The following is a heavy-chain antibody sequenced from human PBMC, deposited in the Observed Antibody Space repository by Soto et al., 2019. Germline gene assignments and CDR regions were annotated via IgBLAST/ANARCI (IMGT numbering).Heavy chain of an antibody. Sequence: ASVKVSCKSSGYTFTSYGISCVRQAPGQGLEWMGWISAYNGNTNYAQKLQGRVTMTTDTSTSTAYMELRSLRSDDTAVYYCARDSRSLLWFGELLDWFDPWGQGTLVTVSS. CDR3: ARDSRSLLWFGELLDWFDP. CDR1: GYTFTSYG. V-gene: IGHV1-18*01. D-gene: IGHD3-10*01. CDR2: ISAYNGNT. J-gene: IGHJ5*02.